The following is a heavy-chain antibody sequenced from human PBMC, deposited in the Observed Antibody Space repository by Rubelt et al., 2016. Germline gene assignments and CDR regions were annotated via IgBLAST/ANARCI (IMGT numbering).Heavy chain of an antibody. J-gene: IGHJ3*02. Sequence: QLQLQESGPGLVKPSETLSLTCTVSGGSISSSSYYWGWIRQPPGQGLEWIGSIYYSGSTYYNPSLSRRVTRSVDTSKNQLSLNLSAVTAADTAVYYCARDADYGDAFDIWGQGTMVTVSS. D-gene: IGHD4-17*01. CDR1: GGSISSSSYY. V-gene: IGHV4-39*07. CDR3: ARDADYGDAFDI. CDR2: IYYSGST.